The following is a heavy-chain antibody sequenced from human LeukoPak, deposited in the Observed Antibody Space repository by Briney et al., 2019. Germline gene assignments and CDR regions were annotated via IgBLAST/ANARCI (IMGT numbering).Heavy chain of an antibody. CDR3: ARGQGIVDY. CDR2: INHSGST. Sequence: SETLSLTCAVYGGSFSGYYWSWVRQPPGKGLEWIGEINHSGSTNYNPSLKSRVTISVDTSKNQFSLKLSSVTAADTAVYYCARGQGIVDYWGQGTLVTVSS. CDR1: GGSFSGYY. V-gene: IGHV4-34*01. J-gene: IGHJ4*02. D-gene: IGHD2-21*01.